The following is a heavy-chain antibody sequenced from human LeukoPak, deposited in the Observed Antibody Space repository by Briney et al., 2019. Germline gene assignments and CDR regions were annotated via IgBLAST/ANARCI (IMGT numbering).Heavy chain of an antibody. CDR1: GGSFSGYY. CDR2: INHSGST. CDR3: ARAKNWFDP. Sequence: SETLSLTCAVYGGSFSGYYWSWIRQPPGKGLEWIGEINHSGSTSYNPSLKSRVTISVDTSKNQFSLKLSSVTAADTAVYYCARAKNWFDPWGQGTLVTVSS. V-gene: IGHV4-34*01. J-gene: IGHJ5*02.